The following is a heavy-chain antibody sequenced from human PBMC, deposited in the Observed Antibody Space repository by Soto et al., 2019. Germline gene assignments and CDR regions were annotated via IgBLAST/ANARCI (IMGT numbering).Heavy chain of an antibody. V-gene: IGHV4-59*01. Sequence: TSETLSLTCTVSGGSISSYYWSWIRQPPGKGLEWIGYIYYSGSTNYNPSLKSRVTISVDTSKNQFSLKLSSVTAADTAVYYCARGFGGYDFWSVYSTYGMDVWGQGTTVTVSS. D-gene: IGHD3-3*01. CDR3: ARGFGGYDFWSVYSTYGMDV. J-gene: IGHJ6*02. CDR1: GGSISSYY. CDR2: IYYSGST.